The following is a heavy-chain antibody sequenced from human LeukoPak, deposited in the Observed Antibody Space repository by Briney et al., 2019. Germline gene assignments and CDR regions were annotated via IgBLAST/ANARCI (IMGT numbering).Heavy chain of an antibody. J-gene: IGHJ4*02. D-gene: IGHD7-27*01. CDR1: GYTFTSYG. CDR3: ASNPPRTGDFNS. V-gene: IGHV1-18*01. Sequence: GASVKVSCKASGYTFTSYGISWVRQAPGQGLEWMGWISAYNGNTNYAQKLQGRVTMTTDTSTSTAYMELRSLRSEDTAVYYCASNPPRTGDFNSWGQGALVTVSS. CDR2: ISAYNGNT.